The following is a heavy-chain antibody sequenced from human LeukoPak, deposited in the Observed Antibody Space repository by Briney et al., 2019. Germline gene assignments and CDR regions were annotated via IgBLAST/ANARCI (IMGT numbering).Heavy chain of an antibody. J-gene: IGHJ4*02. V-gene: IGHV3-33*01. CDR2: IWYDGSNK. D-gene: IGHD6-19*01. CDR1: GFTFSSYG. CDR3: ARDRSSGWYGAFDY. Sequence: PRGSLRLSCAASGFTFSSYGMHWVRQAPGKGLEWVAVIWYDGSNKYYADSVKGRFTISRDNSKNTLYLQMNSLRAEDTAVYYCARDRSSGWYGAFDYWGQGTLVTVSS.